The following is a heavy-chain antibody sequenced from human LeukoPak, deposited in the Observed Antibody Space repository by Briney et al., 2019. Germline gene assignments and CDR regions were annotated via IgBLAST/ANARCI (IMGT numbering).Heavy chain of an antibody. D-gene: IGHD6-19*01. CDR1: GGSISSSSYY. CDR3: ARRSSGWDHFAY. V-gene: IGHV4-39*01. Sequence: PSETLSLTCTVSGGSISSSSYYWGWIRQPPGKGLEWIGSIYYSGSTYYNPSLKSRVTICVDTSKNQFSLKLSSVTAADTAVYYCARRSSGWDHFAYWGQGTLVTVSS. J-gene: IGHJ4*02. CDR2: IYYSGST.